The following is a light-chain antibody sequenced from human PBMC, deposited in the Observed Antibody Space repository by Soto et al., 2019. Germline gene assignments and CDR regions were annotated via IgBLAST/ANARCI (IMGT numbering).Light chain of an antibody. CDR1: QSVSSSY. J-gene: IGKJ2*01. CDR3: QQYVSSPT. CDR2: GAS. Sequence: EIVLTQSPGTLSLSPGERATLSCRASQSVSSSYLAWYQQKPGQAPRLLIYGASSRATGIPDRFSGSGSGTDLTLTITILEPEDFAVYSCQQYVSSPTFGQGTKLEIK. V-gene: IGKV3-20*01.